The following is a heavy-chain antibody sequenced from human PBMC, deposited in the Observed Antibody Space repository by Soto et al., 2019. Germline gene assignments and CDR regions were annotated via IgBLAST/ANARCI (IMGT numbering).Heavy chain of an antibody. J-gene: IGHJ5*02. V-gene: IGHV4-30-4*01. D-gene: IGHD5-12*01. CDR2: IYYSGST. CDR1: GGSISSGDYY. CDR3: ARDDMDIERLDP. Sequence: SETLSLTCTVSGGSISSGDYYWSWIRQPPGKGLEWIGYIYYSGSTYYNPSLKSRVTISVDTSKNQFPLKLSSVTAADTAVYYCARDDMDIERLDPWGQGTLVTVSS.